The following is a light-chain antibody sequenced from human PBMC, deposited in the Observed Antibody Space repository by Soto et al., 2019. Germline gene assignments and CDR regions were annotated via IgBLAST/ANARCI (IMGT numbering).Light chain of an antibody. V-gene: IGKV1D-16*01. CDR1: QRISTW. J-gene: IGKJ2*01. CDR2: AAS. CDR3: QQYNSFPYT. Sequence: IQITQSPSSLSASVGDRVTIACRASQRISTWVAWYQQRPEKAPKSLIYAASTLQTGVPSRFSGSGSGTDFTLTINSMQPEDFATYYCQQYNSFPYTFGQGTKVDSK.